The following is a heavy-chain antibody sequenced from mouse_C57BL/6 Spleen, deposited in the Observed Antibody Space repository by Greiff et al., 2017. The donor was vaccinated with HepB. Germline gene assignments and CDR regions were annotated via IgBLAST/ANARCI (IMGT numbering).Heavy chain of an antibody. CDR3: ARSGVVADWYFDV. D-gene: IGHD1-1*01. CDR2: IYPRSGNT. Sequence: QVQLQQSGAELARPGASVKLSCKASGYTFTSYGISWVKQRTGQGLEWIGEIYPRSGNTYYNEKFKGKATLTADKSSSTAYMELRSLTSEDSAVYFCARSGVVADWYFDVWGTGTTVTVSS. V-gene: IGHV1-81*01. J-gene: IGHJ1*03. CDR1: GYTFTSYG.